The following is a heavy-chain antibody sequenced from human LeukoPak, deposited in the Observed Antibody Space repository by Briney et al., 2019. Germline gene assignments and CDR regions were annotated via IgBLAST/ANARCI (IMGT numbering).Heavy chain of an antibody. V-gene: IGHV4-61*05. J-gene: IGHJ4*02. CDR2: IYYSGST. D-gene: IGHD3-22*01. CDR3: ARRRGYDSSGYYSH. Sequence: PSETLSLTCTVSGDSISTGGYYWAWIRQHRERGLEWIGYIYYSGSTNYNPSLKSRVTISVDTSKNQFSLKLSSVTAADTAVYYCARRRGYDSSGYYSHWGQGTLVTVSS. CDR1: GDSISTGGYY.